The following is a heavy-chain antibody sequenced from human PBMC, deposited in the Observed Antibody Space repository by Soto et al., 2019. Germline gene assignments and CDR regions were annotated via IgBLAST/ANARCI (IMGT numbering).Heavy chain of an antibody. CDR1: GYTFTSYG. J-gene: IGHJ4*02. CDR3: ASQTTVVTHFDY. Sequence: ASVKVSCKASGYTFTSYGISWVRQAPGQGLEWMGWISAYNGNTNYAQKLQGRVTMTTDTSTSTAYMELRSLRSDDTAVYYCASQTTVVTHFDYWGQGTLITVSS. V-gene: IGHV1-18*04. D-gene: IGHD4-17*01. CDR2: ISAYNGNT.